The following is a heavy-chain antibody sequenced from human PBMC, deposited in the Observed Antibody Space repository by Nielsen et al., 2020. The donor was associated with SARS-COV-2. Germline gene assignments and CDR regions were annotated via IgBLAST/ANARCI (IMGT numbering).Heavy chain of an antibody. CDR1: GFTFSHYA. Sequence: GGSLRLSCVASGFTFSHYAIHWVRQAPGKGLEWVAIISYDGSNKYYADSVKGRFTISRDDSKNTLYLQMNSLRPEDTAVYYCARRWYGSDSDREAFDVWGRGTMVTVSS. D-gene: IGHD3-10*01. V-gene: IGHV3-30*04. CDR3: ARRWYGSDSDREAFDV. J-gene: IGHJ3*01. CDR2: ISYDGSNK.